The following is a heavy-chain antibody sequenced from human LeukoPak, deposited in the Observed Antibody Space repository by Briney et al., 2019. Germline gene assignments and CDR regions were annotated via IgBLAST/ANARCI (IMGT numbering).Heavy chain of an antibody. D-gene: IGHD2/OR15-2a*01. V-gene: IGHV4-59*12. Sequence: PSETLSLTCAVYGGSFSGYYWSWIRQPPGKELEWIACIYYSGITHYNPSLKSRVTISLDTSKNQFSLRLSSVTAADTAVYYCAREGIVRTYDQWGQGTLVTVSS. CDR2: IYYSGIT. J-gene: IGHJ4*02. CDR1: GGSFSGYY. CDR3: AREGIVRTYDQ.